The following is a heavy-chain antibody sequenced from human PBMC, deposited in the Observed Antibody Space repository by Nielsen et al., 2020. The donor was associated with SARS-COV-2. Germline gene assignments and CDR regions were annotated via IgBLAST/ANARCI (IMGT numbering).Heavy chain of an antibody. D-gene: IGHD3-10*01. CDR2: VSSSGGST. J-gene: IGHJ3*01. V-gene: IGHV3-23*01. CDR3: AKDGVVRGDALDL. CDR1: GFTFNIYA. Sequence: GESLKISCAAPGFTFNIYAMAWVRRAPGRGLQWVTGVSSSGGSTYYTDSVKGRFSISRDNSKNTLYLEMHRLRVDDTGVYYCAKDGVVRGDALDLWGQGTMVTVSS.